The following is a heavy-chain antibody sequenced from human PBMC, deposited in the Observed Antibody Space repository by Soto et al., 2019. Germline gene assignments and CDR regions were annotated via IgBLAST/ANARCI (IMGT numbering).Heavy chain of an antibody. CDR3: AKDSDYDFWSGYFDY. Sequence: EVQLVDSGGGLVQPGRSLRLSCAASGFTFDDYAMHWVRQAPGKGLEWVSGIRWNSGSVGYADSVKGRFTISRDNAKNSLYLQMNSLRAEDTALYYCAKDSDYDFWSGYFDYWGQGTLVTVSS. D-gene: IGHD3-3*01. J-gene: IGHJ4*02. CDR2: IRWNSGSV. V-gene: IGHV3-9*01. CDR1: GFTFDDYA.